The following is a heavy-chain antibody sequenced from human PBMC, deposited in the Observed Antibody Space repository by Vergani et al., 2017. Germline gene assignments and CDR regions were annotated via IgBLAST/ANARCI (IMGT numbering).Heavy chain of an antibody. Sequence: QVQLVQSGAEVKKPGASLKVSCKASGYTFTGYYMNWVRQAPGQGLEWMGWINPNSGGTNSAQKFQGRVTITRDTSISTAYMELSSLRSDDTAVYYCARVSFGVVPAAPNNWFDRWGQGTLVTVSS. CDR1: GYTFTGYY. J-gene: IGHJ5*02. CDR2: INPNSGGT. V-gene: IGHV1-2*02. D-gene: IGHD2-2*01. CDR3: ARVSFGVVPAAPNNWFDR.